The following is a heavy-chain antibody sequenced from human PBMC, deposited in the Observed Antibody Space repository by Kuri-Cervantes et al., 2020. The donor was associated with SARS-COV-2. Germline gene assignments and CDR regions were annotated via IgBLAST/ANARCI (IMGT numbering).Heavy chain of an antibody. CDR1: GFTFSSYS. CDR2: ISSSSSTM. V-gene: IGHV3-48*02. D-gene: IGHD6-13*01. CDR3: ARAISSWFDY. J-gene: IGHJ4*02. Sequence: GESLKISCAASGFTFSSYSMNWVRQAPGKGLEWVSYISSSSSTMYYADSVKGRFTISRDNAKNSLYLQMNSLRDEDTAVYYCARAISSWFDYWGQGTLVTVSS.